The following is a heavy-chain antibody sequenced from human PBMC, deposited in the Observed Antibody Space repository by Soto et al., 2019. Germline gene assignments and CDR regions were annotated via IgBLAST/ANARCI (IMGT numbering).Heavy chain of an antibody. J-gene: IGHJ4*02. CDR3: ARNDDCGADCYPFDN. V-gene: IGHV4-30-4*01. D-gene: IGHD2-21*02. CDR1: GGSINSRDYY. CDR2: IYYTGTT. Sequence: QVQLQESGPGLMKPSQTLSLTCTVSGGSINSRDYYWNWIRQPPGKGLEWIGYIYYTGTTYYNPSLKSRITISLDTSMNQFSLKLSSVTAADTAVYYCARNDDCGADCYPFDNWGQGTLVTVSS.